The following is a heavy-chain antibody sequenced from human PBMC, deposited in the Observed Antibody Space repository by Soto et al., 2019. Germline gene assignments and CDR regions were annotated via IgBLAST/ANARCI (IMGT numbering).Heavy chain of an antibody. V-gene: IGHV4-59*08. CDR1: GGSISSYY. D-gene: IGHD2-2*01. CDR3: VSHVRQDILVISAAGGNFDD. CDR2: IYYSGST. Sequence: QVQLQESGPGLVKPSETLSLTCTVSGGSISSYYWSWIRQPPGKGLEWIGYIYYSGSTNYNPSLKSRGGLAAETSMSQSSLKLRTVTVADTAVDDCVSHVRQDILVISAAGGNFDDRGQGTLVAVAS. J-gene: IGHJ4*02.